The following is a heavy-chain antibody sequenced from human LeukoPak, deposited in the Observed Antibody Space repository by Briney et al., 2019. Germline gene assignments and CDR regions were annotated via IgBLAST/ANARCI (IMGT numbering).Heavy chain of an antibody. CDR3: ARSRGFWSGSDY. J-gene: IGHJ4*02. Sequence: SETLSLTCAVSDYSISSGYYWGWIRQPPGKGLEWIGSFYHSGNTYYSPSLKSRVTISVDTSKNQFSLKLTSVTAADTAVYYCARSRGFWSGSDYWGQGTLVTVSS. V-gene: IGHV4-38-2*01. CDR2: FYHSGNT. CDR1: DYSISSGYY. D-gene: IGHD3-3*01.